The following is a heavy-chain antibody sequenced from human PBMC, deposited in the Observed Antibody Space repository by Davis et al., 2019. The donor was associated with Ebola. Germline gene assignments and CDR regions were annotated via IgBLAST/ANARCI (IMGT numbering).Heavy chain of an antibody. CDR1: GYTFTSYA. J-gene: IGHJ4*02. CDR3: ARGTYGDSIFDY. D-gene: IGHD4-17*01. Sequence: ASVKVSCKASGYTFTSYAMHWVRQAPGQRLEWMGWINAGIGNTKYSQKFQGRVTITRDTSASTAYMELSSLRSEDTAVYYCARGTYGDSIFDYWGQGTLVTVSS. CDR2: INAGIGNT. V-gene: IGHV1-3*01.